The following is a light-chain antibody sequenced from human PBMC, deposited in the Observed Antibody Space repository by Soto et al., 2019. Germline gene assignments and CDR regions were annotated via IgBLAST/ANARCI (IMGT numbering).Light chain of an antibody. Sequence: QSALTQPASVSGSPGQSITISCRGTTNDVATYNLVSWHQRHPGKAPRVIIYEVFKRPSGVSNRFSGSKSGNTASLTISGLQAEDEAEYFCCSSAGGNTFVFGGGTKLTVL. CDR3: CSSAGGNTFV. V-gene: IGLV2-23*02. CDR2: EVF. J-gene: IGLJ2*01. CDR1: TNDVATYNL.